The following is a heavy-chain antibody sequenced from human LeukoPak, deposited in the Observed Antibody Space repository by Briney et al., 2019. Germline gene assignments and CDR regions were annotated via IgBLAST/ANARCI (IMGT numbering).Heavy chain of an antibody. V-gene: IGHV3-7*01. Sequence: GGSLRLSCVASGFAFSDYWMSWVRQAPGKGLEWVANIKQDGSEKYYVGSVKGRFTISRDNAKNSLYLQMNSLRAEDTAVYYCASGYDSSGYYPFRMDVWGQGTTVTVSS. CDR2: IKQDGSEK. CDR1: GFAFSDYW. J-gene: IGHJ6*02. D-gene: IGHD3-22*01. CDR3: ASGYDSSGYYPFRMDV.